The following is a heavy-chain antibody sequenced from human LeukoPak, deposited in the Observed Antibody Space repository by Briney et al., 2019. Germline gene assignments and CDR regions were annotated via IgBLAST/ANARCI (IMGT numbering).Heavy chain of an antibody. Sequence: SETLSLTCTVSGGSISSGGYYWSWIRQHPGKGLEWIGYIYYSGSTYYNPSLKSRVTISVDTSKNQFSLKLSSVTAADTAVYYCARESSLGGFDPWGRGTLVTVSS. CDR2: IYYSGST. D-gene: IGHD2-2*01. CDR1: GGSISSGGYY. CDR3: ARESSLGGFDP. J-gene: IGHJ5*02. V-gene: IGHV4-31*03.